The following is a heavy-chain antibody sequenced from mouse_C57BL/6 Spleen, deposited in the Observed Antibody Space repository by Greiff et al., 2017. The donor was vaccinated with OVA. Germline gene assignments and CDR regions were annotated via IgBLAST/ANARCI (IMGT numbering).Heavy chain of an antibody. CDR1: GYTFTEYT. D-gene: IGHD2-2*01. Sequence: QVQLKQSGAELVKPGASVNLSCKASGYTFTEYTIHWVKQRSGQGLEWIGWFYPGSGSIKYNEKFKDKATLTADKSSSTVYMELSRLTSEDSAVYFCARHEGSGYGYEAYYFDYWGQGTTLTVSS. CDR2: FYPGSGSI. V-gene: IGHV1-62-2*01. CDR3: ARHEGSGYGYEAYYFDY. J-gene: IGHJ2*01.